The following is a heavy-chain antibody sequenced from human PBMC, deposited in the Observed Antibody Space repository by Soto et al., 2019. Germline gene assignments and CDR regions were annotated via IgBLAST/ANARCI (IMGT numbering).Heavy chain of an antibody. Sequence: GGSLRLSCAASGFTFSSYALRWVRQAPWRGLEWFSAISGSGAITYYADSVKGRVTISTDNANLTLYLQLNSLRAEDTAVYYSAIGASSGGSWHYGMGVWGQGTTVTVSS. CDR3: AIGASSGGSWHYGMGV. CDR1: GFTFSSYA. J-gene: IGHJ6*01. V-gene: IGHV3-23*01. D-gene: IGHD2-15*01. CDR2: ISGSGAIT.